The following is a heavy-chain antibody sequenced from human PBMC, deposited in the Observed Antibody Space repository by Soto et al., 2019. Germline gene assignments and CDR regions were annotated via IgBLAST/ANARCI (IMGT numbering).Heavy chain of an antibody. CDR1: GGAVSSSRYY. CDR2: IYSSVST. CDR3: ARGGRTTMIVAPPGACDI. J-gene: IGHJ3*02. V-gene: IGHV4-61*01. D-gene: IGHD3-22*01. Sequence: ASETLSLTCTVSGGAVSSSRYYWSWIQQSPGKALEWIGYIYSSVSTHYSPSLMSRVTIELDTSKNQFSLKLSSVTAADTAVYYCARGGRTTMIVAPPGACDIWG.